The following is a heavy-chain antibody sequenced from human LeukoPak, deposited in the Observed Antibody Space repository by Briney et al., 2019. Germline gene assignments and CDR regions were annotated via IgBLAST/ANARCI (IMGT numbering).Heavy chain of an antibody. J-gene: IGHJ4*02. CDR3: ARVPSRYYFDY. CDR1: GFTFSSYA. CDR2: ISYDGSNK. V-gene: IGHV3-30*04. Sequence: GGSLRLSCAASGFTFSSYAMHWVRQAPGKGLEWVAVISYDGSNKYYADSVEGRFTISRDNSKNTLYLQMNSLRAEDTAVYYCARVPSRYYFDYWGQGTLVTVSS.